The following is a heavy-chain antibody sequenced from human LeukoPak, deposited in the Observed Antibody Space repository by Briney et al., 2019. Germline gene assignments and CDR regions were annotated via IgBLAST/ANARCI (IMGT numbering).Heavy chain of an antibody. V-gene: IGHV4-59*01. D-gene: IGHD4-17*01. J-gene: IGHJ4*02. CDR2: IYYRGST. CDR3: ARGGDYGDLRYFDY. Sequence: SETLSLTCTVSGDPINIYYWSWLRQPPGKGLECLGYIYYRGSTNYNPSLKSRVTFSVDTSKNQFSLKLNSVNAADTAVYYCARGGDYGDLRYFDYWGQGTLVTVSS. CDR1: GDPINIYY.